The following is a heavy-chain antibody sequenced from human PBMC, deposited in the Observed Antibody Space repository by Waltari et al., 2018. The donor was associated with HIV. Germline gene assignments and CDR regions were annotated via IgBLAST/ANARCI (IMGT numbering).Heavy chain of an antibody. Sequence: GGSISVYYWSWIRQPPGKGLEWIGYIHYSGRSDYRPSLKSRVTISVDTSKNQFSLKLRSVTAADTAVYYCARGHYYDGSGAYYYYGMDVWGQGTTVTVS. V-gene: IGHV4-59*01. CDR1: GGSISVYY. D-gene: IGHD3-22*01. CDR2: IHYSGRS. J-gene: IGHJ6*02. CDR3: ARGHYYDGSGAYYYYGMDV.